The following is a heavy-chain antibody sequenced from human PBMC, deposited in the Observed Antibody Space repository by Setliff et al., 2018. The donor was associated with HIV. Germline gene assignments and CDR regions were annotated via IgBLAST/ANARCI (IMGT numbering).Heavy chain of an antibody. CDR1: GDSINSGHYY. V-gene: IGHV4-39*01. Sequence: PSETLSLTCTVSGDSINSGHYYWGWIRQPPGKGLEWIGNILNGETTFYNPSLKNRVTISVDTSKNQFSLRLASVTAADTAVYHCARPHSGRGGGAWFDPWGHGTLVTVS. CDR2: ILNGETT. J-gene: IGHJ5*02. CDR3: ARPHSGRGGGAWFDP. D-gene: IGHD6-19*01.